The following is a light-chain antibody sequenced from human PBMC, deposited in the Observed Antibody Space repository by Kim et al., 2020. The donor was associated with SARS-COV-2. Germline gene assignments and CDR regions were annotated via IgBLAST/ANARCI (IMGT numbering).Light chain of an antibody. Sequence: DIQMTQSPSAVSASVGDRVTITRRASHYITNYLAWFQQRPGQVPKRLIYTASHLHSGVPSRFSGSGSGTEFTLTISSLQPEDFATYYCLQHHDYPYTFGQGTKLEI. CDR2: TAS. CDR1: HYITNY. V-gene: IGKV1-17*03. J-gene: IGKJ2*01. CDR3: LQHHDYPYT.